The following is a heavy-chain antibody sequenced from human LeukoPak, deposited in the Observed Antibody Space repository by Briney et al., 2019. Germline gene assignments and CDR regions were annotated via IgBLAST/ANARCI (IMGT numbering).Heavy chain of an antibody. CDR3: VKLGRASFDH. Sequence: GGSLRLSCSASGFTFSTYAMHWVRQAPGKGLEYVSAISSNGGGTYYADSVKGRFTISRDNPKNTLYLQMSSLRAEDTAIYYCVKLGRASFDHWGQGILVTVSS. D-gene: IGHD1-26*01. CDR1: GFTFSTYA. V-gene: IGHV3-64D*06. CDR2: ISSNGGGT. J-gene: IGHJ4*02.